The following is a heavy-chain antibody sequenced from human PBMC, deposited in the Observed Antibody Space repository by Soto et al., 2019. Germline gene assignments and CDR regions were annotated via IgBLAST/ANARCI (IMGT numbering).Heavy chain of an antibody. J-gene: IGHJ5*02. V-gene: IGHV1-46*01. CDR2: INPSGGST. D-gene: IGHD3-22*01. Sequence: ASVKVSCKASGYTFTSYYMHWVRQAPGQGLEWMGIINPSGGSTSYAQKFQGRVTMTRDTSTSTVYMELSSLRSEDTAVYYCARDDYYDSSGPGAPVWFDPWGQGTLVTVSS. CDR1: GYTFTSYY. CDR3: ARDDYYDSSGPGAPVWFDP.